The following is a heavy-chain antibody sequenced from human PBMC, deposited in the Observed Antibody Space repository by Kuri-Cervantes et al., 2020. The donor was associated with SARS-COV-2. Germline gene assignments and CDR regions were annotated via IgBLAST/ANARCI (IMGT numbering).Heavy chain of an antibody. CDR3: AREGIAAAGTSIYYYMDV. V-gene: IGHV4-59*01. CDR1: GGSFSGYY. D-gene: IGHD6-13*01. J-gene: IGHJ6*03. CDR2: IYYSGST. Sequence: GSLRLSCAVYGGSFSGYYWSWIRQPPGKGLEWIGYIYYSGSTNYNPSLKSRVTISVDTSKNQFSLKLSSVTSADTAVYYCAREGIAAAGTSIYYYMDVWGKGTTVTVSS.